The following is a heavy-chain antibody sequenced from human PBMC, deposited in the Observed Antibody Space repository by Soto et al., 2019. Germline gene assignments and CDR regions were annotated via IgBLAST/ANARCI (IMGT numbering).Heavy chain of an antibody. V-gene: IGHV3-21*01. Sequence: EVQLVESGGGLVKPGGSLRLSCAASGFTFSSYSMNWVRQAPGKGLEWVSSISSSSSYIYYADSVKGRFTISRDNAKNSLYLQMNSLRAEDTAVYYCAREPAYWLGTDNDAFDIWGQGTMVTVSS. J-gene: IGHJ3*02. D-gene: IGHD6-19*01. CDR1: GFTFSSYS. CDR2: ISSSSSYI. CDR3: AREPAYWLGTDNDAFDI.